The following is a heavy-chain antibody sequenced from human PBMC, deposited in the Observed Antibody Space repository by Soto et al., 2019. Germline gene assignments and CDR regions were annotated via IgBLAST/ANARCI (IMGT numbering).Heavy chain of an antibody. J-gene: IGHJ4*02. Sequence: ASVKVSCKASGYTFTTYAIHWVRQAPGQRFEWMGWINAGNGDTKYSQKFQGGVTITRDTSASTAYMDLSSLRSEDTAVYYCARAPEWELLRVPPPFDYWGQGTLVTVSS. D-gene: IGHD1-26*01. V-gene: IGHV1-3*01. CDR2: INAGNGDT. CDR1: GYTFTTYA. CDR3: ARAPEWELLRVPPPFDY.